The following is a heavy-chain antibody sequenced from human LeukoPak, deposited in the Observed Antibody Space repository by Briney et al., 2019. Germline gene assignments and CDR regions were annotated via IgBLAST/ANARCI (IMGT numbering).Heavy chain of an antibody. CDR1: GGSISSGDYY. CDR2: IYYSGST. J-gene: IGHJ4*02. Sequence: SQTLSLTCTVSGGSISSGDYYWSWIRQPPGKGLEWIGYIYYSGSTYYNPSLKSRVTISVDTSKNQFSLKLSSVTAADTAVYYCARQGGDSVKLAFDYWGQGTLVTVSS. D-gene: IGHD3-16*01. CDR3: ARQGGDSVKLAFDY. V-gene: IGHV4-30-4*01.